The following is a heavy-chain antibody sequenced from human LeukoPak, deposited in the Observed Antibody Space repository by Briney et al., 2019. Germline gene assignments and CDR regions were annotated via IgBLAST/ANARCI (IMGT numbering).Heavy chain of an antibody. J-gene: IGHJ5*02. CDR1: GYTFTGYY. D-gene: IGHD2-2*01. Sequence: ASVKVSCKASGYTFTGYYMHWVRQAPGQGLEWMGWINPNSGGTNYAQKFQGRVTMTRDTSISTAYMELSRLRSDDTAVYYCARVRVVGSRTASFDPRGQGTLVTVSS. CDR3: ARVRVVGSRTASFDP. V-gene: IGHV1-2*02. CDR2: INPNSGGT.